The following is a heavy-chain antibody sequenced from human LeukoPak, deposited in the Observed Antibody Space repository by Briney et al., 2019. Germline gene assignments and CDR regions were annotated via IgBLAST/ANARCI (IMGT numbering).Heavy chain of an antibody. CDR3: ARGGGWSYYYYYMDV. Sequence: ASVKVSCKASGYTFTGYYMHWVRQAPGQGLEWMGWINPNSGGTNYAQKFQGRVTMTRDTSISTAYMELSRLRSDGTAVYYCARGGGWSYYYYYMDVWGKGTTVTVSS. CDR1: GYTFTGYY. D-gene: IGHD6-19*01. CDR2: INPNSGGT. V-gene: IGHV1-2*02. J-gene: IGHJ6*03.